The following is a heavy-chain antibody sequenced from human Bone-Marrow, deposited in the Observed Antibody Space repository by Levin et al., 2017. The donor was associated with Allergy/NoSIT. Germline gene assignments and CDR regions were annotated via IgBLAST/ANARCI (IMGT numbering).Heavy chain of an antibody. CDR1: GFTFSTYN. D-gene: IGHD2-15*01. V-gene: IGHV3-48*01. CDR2: ISRSSTTT. CDR3: AREGVGGRPCDY. Sequence: GGSLRLSCAASGFTFSTYNMNWVRQTPGRGLEWVSFISRSSTTTYYLDSVKGRFTISRDNAENSLYLQMNSLRSEDTAVYYCAREGVGGRPCDYWGRGTLVTVSS. J-gene: IGHJ4*02.